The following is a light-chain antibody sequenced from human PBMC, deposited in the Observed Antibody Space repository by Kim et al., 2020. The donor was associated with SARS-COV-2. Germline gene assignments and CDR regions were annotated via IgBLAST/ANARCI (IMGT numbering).Light chain of an antibody. J-gene: IGKJ1*01. CDR3: QQYGTSPWT. CDR2: GAS. V-gene: IGKV3-20*01. CDR1: QSVSSSY. Sequence: DIVLSQSPDTLSLSPGDRATLSCRASQSVSSSYFAWYQQKPGQAPRLLIYGASNRATGVPARFSGSGSGTDFTLTISRLEPEDFVVYYCQQYGTSPWTFGQGTKVDIK.